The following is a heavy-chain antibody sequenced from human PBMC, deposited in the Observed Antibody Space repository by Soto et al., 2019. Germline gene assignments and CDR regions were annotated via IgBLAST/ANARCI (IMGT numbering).Heavy chain of an antibody. CDR1: GYSFTSCW. V-gene: IGHV5-10-1*01. CDR3: WLYRGYDAHDYYYNALDV. D-gene: IGHD5-12*01. J-gene: IGHJ6*02. CDR2: IDPSDSYT. Sequence: GESLKISCTGSGYSFTSCWISWVRQMPGKGLECMGRIDPSDSYTNYSPSFQGHVTISADKSLSTAYLQWSSLKASDTAVYYCWLYRGYDAHDYYYNALDVWGQGTTVTVSS.